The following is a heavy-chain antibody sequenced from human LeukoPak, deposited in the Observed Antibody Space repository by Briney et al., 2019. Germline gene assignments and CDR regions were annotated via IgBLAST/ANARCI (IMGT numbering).Heavy chain of an antibody. CDR3: ARSDYGDYVGAFDI. CDR2: ISAYNGNT. J-gene: IGHJ3*02. Sequence: ASVKVSCKASGYTFTSYGISWVRQAPGHGLEWMGWISAYNGNTNYAQKLQGRVTMTTDTSTSTAYMELRSLRSDDTAVYYCARSDYGDYVGAFDIWGQGTMVTVSS. CDR1: GYTFTSYG. V-gene: IGHV1-18*01. D-gene: IGHD4-17*01.